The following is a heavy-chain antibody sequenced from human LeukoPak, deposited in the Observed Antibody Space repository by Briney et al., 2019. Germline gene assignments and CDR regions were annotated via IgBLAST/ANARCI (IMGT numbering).Heavy chain of an antibody. D-gene: IGHD3-10*01. CDR1: GFTFSSYG. CDR2: ISYDGSNK. CDR3: ANENYYGSGSYPDY. J-gene: IGHJ4*02. Sequence: GRSLRLSCAASGFTFSSYGTHWVRQAPGRGLEWVALISYDGSNKYYTDSVKGRFTISRDNSKNTLYLQMNSLRAEDTAVYYCANENYYGSGSYPDYWGQGTLVTVSS. V-gene: IGHV3-30*18.